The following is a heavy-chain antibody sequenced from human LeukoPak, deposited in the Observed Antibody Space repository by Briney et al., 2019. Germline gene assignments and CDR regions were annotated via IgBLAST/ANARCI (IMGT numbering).Heavy chain of an antibody. Sequence: GGSLRLSCAASGFTFDSYAMHWVRQGPGKGLEWVSGISWDSATIGYADSVKGRFTISRYNAKNLLYLQMNSLRSEDTALYYCARYWSEVRTDDPWLDHWGQGTLVSVSS. CDR2: ISWDSATI. J-gene: IGHJ4*02. V-gene: IGHV3-9*01. CDR3: ARYWSEVRTDDPWLDH. CDR1: GFTFDSYA. D-gene: IGHD1-1*01.